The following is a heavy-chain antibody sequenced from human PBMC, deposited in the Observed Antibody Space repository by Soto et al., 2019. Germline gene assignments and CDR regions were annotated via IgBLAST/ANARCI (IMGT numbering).Heavy chain of an antibody. Sequence: QVQLQESGPGLVKPSQTLSLTCTLSGGSINSGGYCWSWIRQHPGQGLDWIGCISYGGSTSYNPSLKSRVTIPVDTSKNQFSLKLTSVTAADTAVYYCSRGILVWGQGALITVSS. D-gene: IGHD5-18*01. CDR1: GGSINSGGYC. CDR3: SRGILV. V-gene: IGHV4-31*03. CDR2: ISYGGST. J-gene: IGHJ4*02.